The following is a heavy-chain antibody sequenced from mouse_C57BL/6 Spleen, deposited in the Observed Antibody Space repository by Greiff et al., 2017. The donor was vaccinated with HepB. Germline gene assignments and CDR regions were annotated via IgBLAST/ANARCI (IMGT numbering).Heavy chain of an antibody. D-gene: IGHD2-5*01. CDR3: ARPPYYSNYAMDY. Sequence: QVQLQQPGAELVKPGASVKMSCKASGYTFTSYWITWVKQRPGQGLEWIGDIYPGSGSTNYNEKFKSKATLTVDTSSSTAYMQLSSLTSEDSAVYNCARPPYYSNYAMDYWGQGTSVTVSS. V-gene: IGHV1-55*01. J-gene: IGHJ4*01. CDR1: GYTFTSYW. CDR2: IYPGSGST.